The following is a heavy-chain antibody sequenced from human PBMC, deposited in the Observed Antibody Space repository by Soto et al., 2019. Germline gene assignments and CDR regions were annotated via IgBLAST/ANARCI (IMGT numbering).Heavy chain of an antibody. V-gene: IGHV1-18*01. CDR3: ARTVEHHAPPGDAFDI. D-gene: IGHD1-1*01. Sequence: QVQLVQSGAEVKKPGASVKVSCKASGYTFTSYGISWVRQAPGQGLEWMGWISAYNGNTNYAQKLQGRVTMTTDTSASTTDMELRSLRSDDTAVYYCARTVEHHAPPGDAFDIWGQGTMLTVSS. J-gene: IGHJ3*02. CDR1: GYTFTSYG. CDR2: ISAYNGNT.